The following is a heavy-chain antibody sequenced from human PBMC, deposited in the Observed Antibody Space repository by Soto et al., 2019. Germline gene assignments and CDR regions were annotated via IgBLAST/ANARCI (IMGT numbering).Heavy chain of an antibody. D-gene: IGHD6-19*01. Sequence: QVQLGESGGGVVQPGRSLRLSCAASGFTFSSYGMHWVRQAPGKGLEWVAVIWYDGSNKYYADSVKGRFTISRDNSKNTLYLQMNSLRAEDTAVYYCARDLYGSGYVLDYWGQGTLVTVSS. CDR2: IWYDGSNK. J-gene: IGHJ4*02. V-gene: IGHV3-33*01. CDR3: ARDLYGSGYVLDY. CDR1: GFTFSSYG.